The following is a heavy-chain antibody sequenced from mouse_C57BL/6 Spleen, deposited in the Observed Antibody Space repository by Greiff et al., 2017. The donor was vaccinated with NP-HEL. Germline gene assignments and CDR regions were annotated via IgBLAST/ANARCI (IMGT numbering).Heavy chain of an antibody. Sequence: QVQLQQSGAELMKPGASVKLSCKATGYTFTGYWIEWVKQRPGHGLEWIGEILPGSGSTNYTEKFKGKATFTADTSSNTAYMQLSSLTTEDSAIYYCARSYYYGTPYYFDYWGQGTTLTVSS. CDR1: GYTFTGYW. CDR2: ILPGSGST. V-gene: IGHV1-9*01. CDR3: ARSYYYGTPYYFDY. J-gene: IGHJ2*01. D-gene: IGHD1-1*01.